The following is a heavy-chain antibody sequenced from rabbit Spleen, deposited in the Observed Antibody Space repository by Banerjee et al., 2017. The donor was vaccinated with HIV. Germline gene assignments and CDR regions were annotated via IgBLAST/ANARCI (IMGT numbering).Heavy chain of an antibody. J-gene: IGHJ4*01. CDR2: IYAGSSGST. Sequence: QQQLVESGGGLVQPEGTLTLTCKASGIDFSSFYYMCWVRQAPGKGLELIACIYAGSSGSTYYPSWAKGRFTISKISSTTVTLQMTSLTAADTATYFCARETNSGWGVVSFYFNLWAQGPSSPS. D-gene: IGHD4-1*01. CDR3: ARETNSGWGVVSFYFNL. CDR1: GIDFSSFYY. V-gene: IGHV1S45*01.